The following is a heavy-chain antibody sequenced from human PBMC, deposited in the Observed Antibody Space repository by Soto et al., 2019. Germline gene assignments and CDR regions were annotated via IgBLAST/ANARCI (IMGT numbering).Heavy chain of an antibody. Sequence: GASVKVSCKASGYTFTSYAMHWVRQAPGQRLEWMGWINAGNGNTKYSQKFQGRVTITRDTSASTAYMELSSLRSEDTAVYYCARARGIAARSYYYGMDVWGQGTTVTVSS. CDR1: GYTFTSYA. V-gene: IGHV1-3*01. CDR2: INAGNGNT. D-gene: IGHD6-6*01. CDR3: ARARGIAARSYYYGMDV. J-gene: IGHJ6*02.